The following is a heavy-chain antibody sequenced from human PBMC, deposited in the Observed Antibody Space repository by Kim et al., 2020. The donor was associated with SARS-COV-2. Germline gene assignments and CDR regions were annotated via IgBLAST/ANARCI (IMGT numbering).Heavy chain of an antibody. CDR1: GGSFSNYY. V-gene: IGHV4-34*01. CDR3: ARTLGTGGEDAFNI. D-gene: IGHD7-27*01. J-gene: IGHJ3*02. Sequence: SQTLSFTCAVYGGSFSNYYWSWIRQPPGKGLEWIGEIKYSGSSGSTIYNPSLKSRVIISVDTSKNQFSLNLDSVTSADTAIYYCARTLGTGGEDAFNIWGQGTMVTVSS. CDR2: IKYSGSSGST.